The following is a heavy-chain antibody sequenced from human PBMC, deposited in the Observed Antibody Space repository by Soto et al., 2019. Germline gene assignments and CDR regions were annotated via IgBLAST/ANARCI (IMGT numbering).Heavy chain of an antibody. CDR3: ARDRTPYSSGWYRLMDV. D-gene: IGHD6-19*01. V-gene: IGHV1-69*13. CDR2: IIPIFGTA. J-gene: IGHJ6*02. Sequence: SVKVSCKASGGTFSSYAISWVRQAPGQGLEWMGGIIPIFGTANYAQKFQGRVKITADESTSTAYMELSSLRPEDTAVYYCARDRTPYSSGWYRLMDVWGQGTTVAVSS. CDR1: GGTFSSYA.